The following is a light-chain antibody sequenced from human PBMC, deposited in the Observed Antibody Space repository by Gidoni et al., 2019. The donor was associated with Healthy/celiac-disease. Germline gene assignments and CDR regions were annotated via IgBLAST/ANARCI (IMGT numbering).Light chain of an antibody. CDR1: ISDVGGYNY. V-gene: IGLV2-8*01. CDR2: EVS. J-gene: IGLJ2*01. CDR3: SSYAGSNIVV. Sequence: QSALTHPPSTSGSPGQSVTISCTGTISDVGGYNYVSWYQQHPGKAPKLMIDEVSKRPSGVPDRFSGSKSGNTASLTVSGLQAEDEADYYCSSYAGSNIVVFGGGTKLTVL.